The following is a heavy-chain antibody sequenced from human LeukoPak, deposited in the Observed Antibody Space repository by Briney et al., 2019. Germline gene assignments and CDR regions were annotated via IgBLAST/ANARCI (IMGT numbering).Heavy chain of an antibody. J-gene: IGHJ5*02. V-gene: IGHV1-2*02. D-gene: IGHD6-13*01. CDR1: GYTFDDEY. Sequence: ASVWVSCKASGYTFDDEYIHWVRQDPGLGLEWMGWINPNNGGTNYAQRFQGRVTMTRDTSISTAYMELRRLTSDDSAVYYCARRVQKLVGTNWFDPWGQGTLVTVSS. CDR3: ARRVQKLVGTNWFDP. CDR2: INPNNGGT.